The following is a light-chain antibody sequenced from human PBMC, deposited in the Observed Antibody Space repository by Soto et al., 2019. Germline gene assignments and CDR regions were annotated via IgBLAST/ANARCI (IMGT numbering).Light chain of an antibody. V-gene: IGLV2-14*01. J-gene: IGLJ3*02. CDR1: SSDVGGYDY. Sequence: QSALTQPASVSGSPGQSITISCTGTSSDVGGYDYVSWYQQHPGKAPKVMIYGVTNRPSGVSNRFSGSKSGNTASLTISGLQAEDEADYYCSSYTNTNPWVFGGGTKLTVL. CDR2: GVT. CDR3: SSYTNTNPWV.